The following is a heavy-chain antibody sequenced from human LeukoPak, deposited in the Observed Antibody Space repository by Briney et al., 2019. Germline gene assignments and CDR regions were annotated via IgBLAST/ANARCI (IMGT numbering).Heavy chain of an antibody. Sequence: GGSLRPSCAASGFTFSSYAMSWVRQAPGKGLEWVSAISGSGGSTYYADSVKGRFTISRDNSKNTLYLQMNSLRAEDTAVYYCAKDLHDIVGATTSDYWGQGTLVTVSS. CDR2: ISGSGGST. CDR1: GFTFSSYA. J-gene: IGHJ4*02. V-gene: IGHV3-23*01. D-gene: IGHD1-26*01. CDR3: AKDLHDIVGATTSDY.